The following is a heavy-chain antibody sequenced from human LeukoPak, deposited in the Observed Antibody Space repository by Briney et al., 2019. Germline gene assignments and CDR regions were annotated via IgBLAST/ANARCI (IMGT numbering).Heavy chain of an antibody. D-gene: IGHD4-17*01. Sequence: SQTLSLTCTVSGGSISSGDYYWSWIRQPPGKGLEWIGYIYYSGSTNYNPSLKSRVTMSVDTSKNQFSLKLSSVTAADTAVYYCARDLYGDYEGYWGQGTLVTVSS. CDR3: ARDLYGDYEGY. V-gene: IGHV4-30-4*01. J-gene: IGHJ4*02. CDR2: IYYSGST. CDR1: GGSISSGDYY.